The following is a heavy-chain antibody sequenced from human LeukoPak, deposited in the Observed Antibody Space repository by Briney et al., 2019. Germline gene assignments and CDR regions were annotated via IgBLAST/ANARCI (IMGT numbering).Heavy chain of an antibody. J-gene: IGHJ3*02. V-gene: IGHV3-23*01. CDR2: INVSGGGT. D-gene: IGHD2-15*01. CDR3: SKGGVVHAFHI. CDR1: GFTFSSYA. Sequence: GGSLRLSCAASGFTFSSYAMSWVRQAPGKGLEGVSAINVSGGGTYYADSVKGRFSISRDNSKNTLYLQMNSLRAEDTAVYYCSKGGVVHAFHIWGQGTMVTVSS.